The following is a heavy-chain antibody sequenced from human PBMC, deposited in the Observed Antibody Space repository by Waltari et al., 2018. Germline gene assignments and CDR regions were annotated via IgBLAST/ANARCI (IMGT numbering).Heavy chain of an antibody. V-gene: IGHV3-21*01. D-gene: IGHD4-17*01. Sequence: EVQLVESGGGLVKPGGSLRLSCAASGFTFSSYSMTWVRQAPGKWLEWVSSISRSSSYIYYADSVKGRFTISRDNAKNSLYLKRNSLRAEDTAVYYCARPYGDYIIFDYWGQGTLVTVSS. CDR2: ISRSSSYI. CDR1: GFTFSSYS. CDR3: ARPYGDYIIFDY. J-gene: IGHJ4*02.